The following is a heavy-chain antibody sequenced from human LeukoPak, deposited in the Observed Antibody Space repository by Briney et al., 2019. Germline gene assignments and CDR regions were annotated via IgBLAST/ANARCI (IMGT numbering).Heavy chain of an antibody. CDR2: LKKVESEK. CDR3: ARDIVVVPAAMQFYYYYGMDV. CDR1: ELTLISNG. V-gene: IGHV3-7*01. D-gene: IGHD2-2*01. Sequence: GGPLSFPFEAPELTLISNGLSWFGKAQGKGLGWLATLKKVESEKYYVDSVKGRFTISRDNAKNSLYLQMNSLRAEDTAVYYCARDIVVVPAAMQFYYYYGMDVWGQGTTVTVSS. J-gene: IGHJ6*02.